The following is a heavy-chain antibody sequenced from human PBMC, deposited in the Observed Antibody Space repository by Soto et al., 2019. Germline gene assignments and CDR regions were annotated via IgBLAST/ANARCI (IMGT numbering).Heavy chain of an antibody. J-gene: IGHJ2*01. CDR3: ARVAHYYDRSGYYQPYWYFDL. Sequence: EVQLVESGGGLVQPGGSLRLSCAASGFTVSSNYMSWVRQAPGKGLEWVSVIYSGGSTYYADSVKGRFTISRDNSKNTLYLQMNRLRAEDTAVYYCARVAHYYDRSGYYQPYWYFDLWGRGTLVTVSS. CDR2: IYSGGST. D-gene: IGHD3-22*01. V-gene: IGHV3-66*01. CDR1: GFTVSSNY.